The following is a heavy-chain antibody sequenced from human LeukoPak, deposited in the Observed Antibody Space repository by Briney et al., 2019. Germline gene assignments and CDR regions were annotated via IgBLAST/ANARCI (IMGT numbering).Heavy chain of an antibody. V-gene: IGHV3-23*01. CDR3: ARDPNGDYVGAFDI. J-gene: IGHJ3*02. CDR1: GFTFNNYA. D-gene: IGHD4-17*01. Sequence: GGSLRLSCAASGFTFNNYAMMWLRQAPGKGPEWVSVIRGSSGGTDYADSVRGRFTISRDNSKNTLYLQMDRLRVEDTALYYCARDPNGDYVGAFDILGQGTMVTVSS. CDR2: IRGSSGGT.